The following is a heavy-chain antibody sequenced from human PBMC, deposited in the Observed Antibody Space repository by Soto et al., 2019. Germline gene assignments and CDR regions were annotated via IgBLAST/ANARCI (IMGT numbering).Heavy chain of an antibody. J-gene: IGHJ3*02. CDR1: GGTFSSYT. V-gene: IGHV1-69*02. CDR2: IIPILGIA. D-gene: IGHD6-19*01. CDR3: ARSRGVAAVAGTNAFDI. Sequence: SVKVSCKASGGTFSSYTISWVRQAPGQGLEWMGRIIPILGIANYAQKFQGRVTITADKSTSTAYMELSSLRSGDTAVYYCARSRGVAAVAGTNAFDIWGQGTMVTVS.